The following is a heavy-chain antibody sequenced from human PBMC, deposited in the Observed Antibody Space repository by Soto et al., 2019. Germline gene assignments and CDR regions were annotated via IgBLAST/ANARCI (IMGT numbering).Heavy chain of an antibody. J-gene: IGHJ4*02. CDR1: GFSFSDYA. D-gene: IGHD6-13*01. CDR3: AKRSPYSSGWYSPIFDY. Sequence: LRLSCAASGFSFSDYAMSWVRQAPGKGLEWVSVISESGGSTHYADSVRGRFTVSRDNSKNSLSLRMNSLRDEDTSVYFCAKRSPYSSGWYSPIFDYWGQGALVTVSS. V-gene: IGHV3-23*01. CDR2: ISESGGST.